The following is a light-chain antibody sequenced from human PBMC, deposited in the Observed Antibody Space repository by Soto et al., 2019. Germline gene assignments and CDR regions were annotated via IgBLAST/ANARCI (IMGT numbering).Light chain of an antibody. CDR1: QSVSSSY. CDR2: GAS. CDR3: QQYNNWPT. J-gene: IGKJ5*01. V-gene: IGKV3-15*01. Sequence: EIVLTQSPGTLSLSPGERATLSCRASQSVSSSYLAWYQQKPGQAPRLLIYGASTGATGIPARFSGSGSGTEFTLTISSLQSEDFAIYYCQQYNNWPTFGQGTRLEIK.